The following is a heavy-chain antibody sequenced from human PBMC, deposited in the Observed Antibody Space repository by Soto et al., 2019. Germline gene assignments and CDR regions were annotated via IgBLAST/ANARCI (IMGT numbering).Heavy chain of an antibody. D-gene: IGHD6-13*01. Sequence: QVQLVQSGAEVKKPGSSVKVSCKASGGTFSSYAISWVRQAPGQGLEWMGGIIPIFGTANYAQKFQGRVTITADESTSTAYMELSSMRSEDTAVYYCASDVVSSSWSNYYYDYCMDVWGQGTTVTVSS. V-gene: IGHV1-69*01. CDR1: GGTFSSYA. J-gene: IGHJ6*02. CDR3: ASDVVSSSWSNYYYDYCMDV. CDR2: IIPIFGTA.